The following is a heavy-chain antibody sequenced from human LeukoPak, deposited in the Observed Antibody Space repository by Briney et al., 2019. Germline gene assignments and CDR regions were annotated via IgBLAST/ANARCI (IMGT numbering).Heavy chain of an antibody. Sequence: GGSLRLSCAASGFTFSSYWVSWVRQAPGEGLEWVANIKQDGSEKYYVDSVKGRFTISRDNAKKSLYLQMNSLRAEDTAVFYCARDRDNITCPHDHWGQGTLVTVSS. V-gene: IGHV3-7*05. D-gene: IGHD2/OR15-2a*01. J-gene: IGHJ4*02. CDR1: GFTFSSYW. CDR2: IKQDGSEK. CDR3: ARDRDNITCPHDH.